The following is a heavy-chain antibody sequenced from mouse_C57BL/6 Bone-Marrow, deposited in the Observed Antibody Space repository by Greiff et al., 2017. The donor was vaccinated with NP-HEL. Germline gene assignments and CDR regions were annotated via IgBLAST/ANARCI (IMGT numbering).Heavy chain of an antibody. CDR1: GFTFSSYA. CDR3: TRGPGDYYSNYEFAY. D-gene: IGHD2-5*01. Sequence: EVKVVESGEGLVKPGGSLKLSCAASGFTFSSYAMSWVRQTPEKRLEWVAYISSGGDYIYYADTVKGRFTISRDNARNTLYLQMSSLKSEDTAMYYCTRGPGDYYSNYEFAYWGQGTLVTVSA. V-gene: IGHV5-9-1*02. J-gene: IGHJ3*01. CDR2: ISSGGDYI.